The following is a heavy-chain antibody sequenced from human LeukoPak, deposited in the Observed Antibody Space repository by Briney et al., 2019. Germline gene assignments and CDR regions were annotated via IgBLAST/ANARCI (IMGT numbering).Heavy chain of an antibody. J-gene: IGHJ6*03. CDR1: GGSISSSSYY. Sequence: SETLSLTCTVSGGSISSSSYYWGWIRQPPGKGLEWIGSIYYSGSTYYNPSLKSRVTISVDTSKNQFSLKLSSVTAADTAVYYCARGVRGSQYYYMDVWGKGTTVTVSS. CDR2: IYYSGST. CDR3: ARGVRGSQYYYMDV. V-gene: IGHV4-39*07. D-gene: IGHD3-10*01.